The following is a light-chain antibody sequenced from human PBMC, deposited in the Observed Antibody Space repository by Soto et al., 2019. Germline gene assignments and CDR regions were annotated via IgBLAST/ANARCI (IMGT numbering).Light chain of an antibody. CDR3: AAWDDSLSANWV. V-gene: IGLV1-47*02. Sequence: QSVLTQPPSASGTPGQRVTISCSGARSNIGSYYVYWYKQLPGTAPKVIIYSNNQRPSGVPDRFSGSKSGTSASLAISGLRSEDEADYYCAAWDDSLSANWVFGGGTKVTVL. J-gene: IGLJ3*02. CDR2: SNN. CDR1: RSNIGSYY.